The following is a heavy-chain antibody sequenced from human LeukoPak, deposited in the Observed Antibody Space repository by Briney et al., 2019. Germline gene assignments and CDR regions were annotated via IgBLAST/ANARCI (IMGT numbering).Heavy chain of an antibody. Sequence: SETLSLTCTVSGDSVSSSGYFWAWIRQPPGKGQEWIGSMYYSGSSYYNPSLKSRVTISVDTSKNQFSLKLSSVTAADTAMYYCARHVGVGKYYFDYWGQGTLVTVPS. CDR2: MYYSGSS. J-gene: IGHJ4*02. D-gene: IGHD4-23*01. CDR1: GDSVSSSGYF. CDR3: ARHVGVGKYYFDY. V-gene: IGHV4-39*01.